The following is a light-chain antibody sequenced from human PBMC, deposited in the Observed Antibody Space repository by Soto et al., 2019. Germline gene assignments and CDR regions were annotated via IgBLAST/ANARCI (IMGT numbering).Light chain of an antibody. J-gene: IGLJ2*01. CDR2: EAT. CDR3: CSYAGATSYVA. CDR1: SSDVGGSNL. Sequence: QSALTQPASVSGSPGQSITITCTGTSSDVGGSNLVSWYQQHPGNAPKLMIYEATKRPSGVSNRFSGSKSGNAASLTISGLQAEDEADYYCCSYAGATSYVAFGGGTKLTVL. V-gene: IGLV2-23*01.